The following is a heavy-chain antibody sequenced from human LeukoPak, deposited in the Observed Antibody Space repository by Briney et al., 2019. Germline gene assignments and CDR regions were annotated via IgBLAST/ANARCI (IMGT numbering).Heavy chain of an antibody. CDR1: GGSISSGGYS. CDR3: ASYIQLWYGGAAFDI. CDR2: IHHSGST. V-gene: IGHV4-30-2*01. J-gene: IGHJ3*02. Sequence: PSQTLSLTCAVSGGSISSGGYSWSWIRQPPGKGLEWIGYIHHSGSTYYNPSLKSRVTISVDRSKNQFSLKLSSVTAADTAVYYCASYIQLWYGGAAFDIWGQGTMVTVSS. D-gene: IGHD5-18*01.